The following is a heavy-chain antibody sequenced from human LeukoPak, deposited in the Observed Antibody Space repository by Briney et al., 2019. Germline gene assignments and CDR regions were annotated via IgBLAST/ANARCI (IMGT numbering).Heavy chain of an antibody. CDR1: GGSISSSSYY. CDR3: ARRYYYDSSGYYIDFDY. J-gene: IGHJ4*02. V-gene: IGHV4-39*07. D-gene: IGHD3-22*01. Sequence: SETLSLTCTVSGGSISSSSYYWGWICQPPGKGLEWIGSIYYSGSTYYNPSLKSRVTISVDTSKNQFSLKLSSVTAADTAVYYCARRYYYDSSGYYIDFDYWGQGTLVTVSS. CDR2: IYYSGST.